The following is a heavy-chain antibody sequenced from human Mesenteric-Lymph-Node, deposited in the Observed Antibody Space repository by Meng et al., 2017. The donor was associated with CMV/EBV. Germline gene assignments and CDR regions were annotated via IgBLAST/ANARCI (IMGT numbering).Heavy chain of an antibody. CDR2: IRYDGNNK. CDR3: AKVVPGYCSTTSCSPDH. CDR1: GFTFSSYS. V-gene: IGHV3-30*02. J-gene: IGHJ4*02. Sequence: GESLKISCAASGFTFSSYSMNWVRQAPGKGLEWVAYIRYDGNNKNYADSVKGRFTISRDNSKNTLYLQMNSLRAEDTAVYYCAKVVPGYCSTTSCSPDHWGQGTLVTV. D-gene: IGHD2-2*01.